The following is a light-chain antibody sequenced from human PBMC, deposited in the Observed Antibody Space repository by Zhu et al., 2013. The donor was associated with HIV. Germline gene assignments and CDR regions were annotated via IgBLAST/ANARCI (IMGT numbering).Light chain of an antibody. Sequence: DIQLTQSPSFLSASVGDRVTITCRASQGINTYLAWYQQRPGKAPNLLIYGASTLQSGVPSRFSGSGSGTEFTLTISSLQPEDFAVYYCQQYNDWPWTFGQGTRVEIK. V-gene: IGKV1-9*01. J-gene: IGKJ1*01. CDR1: QGINTY. CDR3: QQYNDWPWT. CDR2: GAS.